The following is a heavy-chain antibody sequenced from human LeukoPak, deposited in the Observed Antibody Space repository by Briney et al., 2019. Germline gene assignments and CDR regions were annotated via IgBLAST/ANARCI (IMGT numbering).Heavy chain of an antibody. D-gene: IGHD1-1*01. CDR2: ISYDGSNK. J-gene: IGHJ4*02. CDR1: GFTFSSYA. Sequence: HPGGSLRLSCAASGFTFSSYAMHWVRQAPGKGLEWVAVISYDGSNKYYADSVKGRFTISRDNSKNTLYLQMNSLRAEDTAVYYCARDHNYAFDNWGQGTLFTVSS. CDR3: ARDHNYAFDN. V-gene: IGHV3-30*04.